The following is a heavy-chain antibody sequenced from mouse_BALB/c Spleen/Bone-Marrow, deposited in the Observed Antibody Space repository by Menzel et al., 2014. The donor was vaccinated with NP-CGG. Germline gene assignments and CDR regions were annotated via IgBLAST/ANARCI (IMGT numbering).Heavy chain of an antibody. V-gene: IGHV2-9*02. CDR2: IWTGGST. CDR1: GFSLTSYG. J-gene: IGHJ2*01. CDR3: AIAYFGNYNYYFDY. Sequence: VQLVESGPGLVAPSQSLSITCTVSGFSLTSYGVHWVRQPPGKGLEWLGIIWTGGSTNYNSALTSRLSISKDNSKSQVFLKMNSLQTDDTAMYFCAIAYFGNYNYYFDYWGQGTTLTVSS. D-gene: IGHD2-10*01.